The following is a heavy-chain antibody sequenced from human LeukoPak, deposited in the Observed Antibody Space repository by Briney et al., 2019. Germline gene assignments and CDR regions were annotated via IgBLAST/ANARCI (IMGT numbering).Heavy chain of an antibody. CDR1: GYTFTSYG. CDR2: INPSGGST. CDR3: ARTLEYSGYDSYFDY. J-gene: IGHJ4*02. Sequence: ASVKVSCKASGYTFTSYGISWVRQAPGQGLEWMGIINPSGGSTSYAQKFQGRVTMTRDMSTSTVYMELSSLRSEDTAVYYCARTLEYSGYDSYFDYWGQGTLVTVSS. D-gene: IGHD5-12*01. V-gene: IGHV1-46*01.